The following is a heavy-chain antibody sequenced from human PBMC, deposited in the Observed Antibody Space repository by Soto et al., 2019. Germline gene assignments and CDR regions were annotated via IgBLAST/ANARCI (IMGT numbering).Heavy chain of an antibody. J-gene: IGHJ3*02. CDR3: AKATATGGGAFDI. Sequence: ETLSLTCTVSGGSISGSSYYWCWVRQAPGKGLEWVSTILVGGSTHYPDSVKGRFTISRDNSKNTVFLQMNSLTAGDTAVYYCAKATATGGGAFDICGQGTMVTVSS. V-gene: IGHV3-53*01. CDR1: GGSISGSSYY. D-gene: IGHD2-8*02. CDR2: ILVGGST.